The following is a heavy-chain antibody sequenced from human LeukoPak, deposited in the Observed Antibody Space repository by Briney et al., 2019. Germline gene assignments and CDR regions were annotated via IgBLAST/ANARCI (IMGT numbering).Heavy chain of an antibody. CDR2: IIPILGIA. Sequence: SVKVSCKASGGTFSSYTISWVRQAPGQGLEWMGRIIPILGIANCAQKFQGRVTITADKSTSTAYMELSSLRSEDTAVYYCARAYYDSSGYYTTGGYWGQGTLVTVSS. D-gene: IGHD3-22*01. V-gene: IGHV1-69*02. CDR3: ARAYYDSSGYYTTGGY. CDR1: GGTFSSYT. J-gene: IGHJ4*02.